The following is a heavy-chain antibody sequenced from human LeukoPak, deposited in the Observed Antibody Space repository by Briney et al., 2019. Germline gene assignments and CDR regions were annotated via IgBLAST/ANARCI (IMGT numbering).Heavy chain of an antibody. CDR3: ARHDSGYSYGFDY. D-gene: IGHD5-18*01. J-gene: IGHJ4*02. V-gene: IGHV4-39*01. CDR1: GGSISSTYYY. Sequence: KSSETLSLTCTVSGGSISSTYYYWGWIRQPPGKGLEWIGSIYFSGSTYYNPSLKSRVTISVDTSKNQFSLEVSSVTAADTAVYYCARHDSGYSYGFDYWGQGTLVTVSS. CDR2: IYFSGST.